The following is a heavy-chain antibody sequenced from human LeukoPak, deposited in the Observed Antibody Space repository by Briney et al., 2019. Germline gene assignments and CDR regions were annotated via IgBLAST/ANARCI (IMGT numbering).Heavy chain of an antibody. CDR3: AAGSIQLWFGY. Sequence: ASVKVSCKASGYSFTGHYMHWVRQAPGQGLEWMGWINPKSGGTNYAQKFQGRVTMTRDTSISTAYMELSRLRSDDTAVHYCAAGSIQLWFGYWGQGTLVTVSS. CDR2: INPKSGGT. V-gene: IGHV1-2*02. J-gene: IGHJ4*02. D-gene: IGHD5-18*01. CDR1: GYSFTGHY.